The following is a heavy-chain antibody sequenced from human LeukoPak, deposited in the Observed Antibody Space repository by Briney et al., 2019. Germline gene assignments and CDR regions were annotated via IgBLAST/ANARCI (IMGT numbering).Heavy chain of an antibody. V-gene: IGHV3-21*01. D-gene: IGHD2-2*01. J-gene: IGHJ4*02. CDR1: GFIFRNYN. CDR2: ISITSTYV. CDR3: ARVPHYCSSTSCHFDY. Sequence: GGSLRPSCGASGFIFRNYNMNWVRQAPEKGLEWVSSISITSTYVYYADSVKGRFTISRDNAKNSLYLQMNSLKAEDTAVYYCARVPHYCSSTSCHFDYWGQGTLVTVSS.